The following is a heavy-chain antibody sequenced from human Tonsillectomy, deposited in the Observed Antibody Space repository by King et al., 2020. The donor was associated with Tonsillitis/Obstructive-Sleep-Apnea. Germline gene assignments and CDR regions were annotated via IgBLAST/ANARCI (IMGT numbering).Heavy chain of an antibody. CDR2: INPNSGGT. CDR3: ARDPPRAVTATGSY. CDR1: GYVFTAYY. Sequence: QLVQSGAEMKKPGASVRVSCKTSGYVFTAYYIHWVRQAPGQGLEWMGWINPNSGGTNYAQNLQGRVTMTGDTSINTAYMELSSLTSDDTAIYYCARDPPRAVTATGSYWGQGTRVTVSS. V-gene: IGHV1-2*02. J-gene: IGHJ4*02. D-gene: IGHD2-21*02.